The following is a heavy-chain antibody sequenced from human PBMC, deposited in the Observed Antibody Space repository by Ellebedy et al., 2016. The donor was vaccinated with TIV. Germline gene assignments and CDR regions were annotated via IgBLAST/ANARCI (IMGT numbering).Heavy chain of an antibody. V-gene: IGHV3-30*03. D-gene: IGHD3-10*01. CDR1: GFTFRSFG. CDR3: ARAGSYLSEAVFY. Sequence: GESLKISXAASGFTFRSFGLHWVRQAPGKGLEWVAVISYDGSKKYYADSVKGRFTISRDNAKNTLYLQMDSLRAEDTAVYYCARAGSYLSEAVFYWGQGTLVTVSS. J-gene: IGHJ4*02. CDR2: ISYDGSKK.